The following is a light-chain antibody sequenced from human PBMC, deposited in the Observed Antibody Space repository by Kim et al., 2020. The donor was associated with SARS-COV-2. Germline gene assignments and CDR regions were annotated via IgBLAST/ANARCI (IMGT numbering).Light chain of an antibody. J-gene: IGKJ2*01. CDR1: QDISRY. V-gene: IGKV1-9*01. CDR3: QQLSSYPFT. Sequence: IHLTQSPSSLSASVGDRVTITCRASQDISRYLVWYQQKSGKAPKLLIYAASSLQSEVPSRFSGSGSGTDFTLTISSLQPEDSATYYCQQLSSYPFTFGQGTKLKI. CDR2: AAS.